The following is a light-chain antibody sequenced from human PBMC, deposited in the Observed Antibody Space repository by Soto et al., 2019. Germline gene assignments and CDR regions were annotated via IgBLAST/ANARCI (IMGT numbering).Light chain of an antibody. CDR2: ENN. CDR1: SSNIGNNY. CDR3: GTWDSSLSAGV. J-gene: IGLJ1*01. Sequence: QSVLTQPPSVSAAPGQKVTISCCGSSSNIGNNYVSWYQQLPGTAPKLLIYENNKRPSGIPDRFSGSKSGTSATLGITGLQTGDEADYYCGTWDSSLSAGVFGTGTKLTVL. V-gene: IGLV1-51*02.